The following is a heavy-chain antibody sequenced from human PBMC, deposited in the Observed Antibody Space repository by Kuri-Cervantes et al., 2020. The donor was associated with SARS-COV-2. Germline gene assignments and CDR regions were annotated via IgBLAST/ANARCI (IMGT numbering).Heavy chain of an antibody. Sequence: SETLSLTCAISGDSVSSNSAAWNWIRQSPSRGLEWLGRTYYRSKWYNDYAVSVKSRITINPDTSKNQFSLQLNSVTPEDTAVYYCARTLYVDTAMGAYYYYYMDVWGKGTTVTVSS. V-gene: IGHV6-1*01. CDR3: ARTLYVDTAMGAYYYYYMDV. J-gene: IGHJ6*03. CDR1: GDSVSSNSAA. D-gene: IGHD5-18*01. CDR2: TYYRSKWYN.